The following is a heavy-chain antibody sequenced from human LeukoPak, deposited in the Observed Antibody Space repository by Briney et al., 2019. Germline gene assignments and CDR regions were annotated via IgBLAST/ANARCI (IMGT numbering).Heavy chain of an antibody. CDR3: ARGIYYYDSSGYYAIYYGMDV. D-gene: IGHD3-22*01. V-gene: IGHV1-69*04. CDR1: GYTFTSYD. CDR2: IIPILGIA. J-gene: IGHJ6*02. Sequence: GASVKVSCKASGYTFTSYDINWVRQATGQGLEWMGRIIPILGIANYAQKFQGRVTITADKSTSTAYMELSSLRSEDTAVYYCARGIYYYDSSGYYAIYYGMDVWGQGTTVTVSS.